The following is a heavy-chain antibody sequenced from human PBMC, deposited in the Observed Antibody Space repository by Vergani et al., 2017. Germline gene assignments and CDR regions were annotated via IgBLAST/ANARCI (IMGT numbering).Heavy chain of an antibody. D-gene: IGHD1-7*01. V-gene: IGHV1-2*06. CDR2: INPNSGDT. CDR3: ARGMGTLYYYYYYMDV. Sequence: QVQLVQSGAEVKKPGASVKVSCKASGYTFSGHYMHWVRQAPGQGLEWMGRINPNSGDTNYAQKFQGRVTMTRDTSISTAYMGLSRLRSDDTAVYYCARGMGTLYYYYYYMDVWGKGTTVTVSS. J-gene: IGHJ6*03. CDR1: GYTFSGHY.